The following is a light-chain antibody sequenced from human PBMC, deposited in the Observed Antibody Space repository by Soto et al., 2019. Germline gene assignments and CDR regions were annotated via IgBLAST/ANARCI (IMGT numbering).Light chain of an antibody. CDR2: GTF. Sequence: EIVLTQSPGTLSVSPGERATLSCRASETISSDKLAWYQQKPGQPPSLLIYGTFGRATGIPDRFSGSGSGTDFTLTISRLEPEDSSIYYCQQYGSWTFGQGTKVEI. J-gene: IGKJ1*01. V-gene: IGKV3-20*01. CDR1: ETISSDK. CDR3: QQYGSWT.